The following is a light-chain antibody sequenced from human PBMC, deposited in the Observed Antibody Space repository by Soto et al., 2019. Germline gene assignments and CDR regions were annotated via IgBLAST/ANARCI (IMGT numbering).Light chain of an antibody. CDR3: QHYGAMWT. V-gene: IGKV1-5*01. CDR1: QSITNR. CDR2: DAS. J-gene: IGKJ1*01. Sequence: DIEMTQSPSTLSASLGDRVTITCRASQSITNRLAWYQQKPGKAPKVLIYDASNLEYGVPSRLSGSGFGTEFILTISSLHPDDSATYWCQHYGAMWTFGQGTKVDIK.